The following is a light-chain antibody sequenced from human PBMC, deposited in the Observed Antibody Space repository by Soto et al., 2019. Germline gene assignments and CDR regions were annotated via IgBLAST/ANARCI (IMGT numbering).Light chain of an antibody. Sequence: EIVMTQSPATLSVPPGEGATLSCRASQSVSSYLAWYQQKPGQAPRLLIYDASTRATGIPVRFSGSGSGTEFTLTISSLQSEDFAVYYCQQRSNWPLTFGGGTKVDIK. J-gene: IGKJ4*01. V-gene: IGKV3-15*01. CDR3: QQRSNWPLT. CDR1: QSVSSY. CDR2: DAS.